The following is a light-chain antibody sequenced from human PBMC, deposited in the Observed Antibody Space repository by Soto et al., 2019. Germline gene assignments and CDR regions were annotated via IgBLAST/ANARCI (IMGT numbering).Light chain of an antibody. Sequence: QSALTQPAPVSGSPGQSITISCTGTSSDVGTYNFVSWYQQHPDKAPKLMIYDVSNRPSGVSDRFSGSKSGNTASLTISGLQAEDEADYYCSSYRGSSTYVFGTGTKVTVL. J-gene: IGLJ1*01. CDR3: SSYRGSSTYV. CDR1: SSDVGTYNF. CDR2: DVS. V-gene: IGLV2-14*01.